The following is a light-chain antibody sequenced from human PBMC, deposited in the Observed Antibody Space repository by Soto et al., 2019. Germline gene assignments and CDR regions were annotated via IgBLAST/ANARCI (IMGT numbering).Light chain of an antibody. V-gene: IGKV1-39*01. CDR3: QQSHNIPRT. J-gene: IGKJ5*01. CDR1: QSISNY. Sequence: DMLMTRSPSSLSSSGLDIVSITFLASQSISNYLNWYHQKPGKAPSLLIYAASTLQSGVPSRFRGGGSGTDFTLTISSLQPEDFATYYCQQSHNIPRTFGQGTRLEIK. CDR2: AAS.